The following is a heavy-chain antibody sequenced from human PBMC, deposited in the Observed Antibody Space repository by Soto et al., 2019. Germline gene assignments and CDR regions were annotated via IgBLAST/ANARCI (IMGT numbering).Heavy chain of an antibody. CDR1: GYTFTSYG. V-gene: IGHV1-18*03. Sequence: QVQLVQSGAEVKKPGASVKVSCKASGYTFTSYGISWVRQAPGQGLEWMGWISAYNGNTNYAQKLQGRVTMTTDTSTSTAYMELRSLRSDDMAVYYCARDYYSGYYSSYWYFDLWGRGTLVTVSS. CDR3: ARDYYSGYYSSYWYFDL. J-gene: IGHJ2*01. D-gene: IGHD3-22*01. CDR2: ISAYNGNT.